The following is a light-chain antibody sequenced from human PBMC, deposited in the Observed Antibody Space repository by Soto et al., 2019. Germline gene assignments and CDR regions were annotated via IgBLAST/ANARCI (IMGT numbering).Light chain of an antibody. V-gene: IGKV2-28*01. CDR1: RSLLHTNGYNY. CDR3: MQTLQSPLT. CDR2: LGS. Sequence: IVMTQSPLALPVTPGEPASISRRSSRSLLHTNGYNYLDWYLQKPGQSPQILIFLGSDRASGVPDRFSGSGSGTDFTLKISRVEAEDVGVYYCMQTLQSPLTFGGGTKVDIK. J-gene: IGKJ4*01.